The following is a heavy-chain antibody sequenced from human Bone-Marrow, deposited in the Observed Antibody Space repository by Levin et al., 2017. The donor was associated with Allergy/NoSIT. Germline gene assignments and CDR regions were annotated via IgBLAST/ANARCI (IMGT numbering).Heavy chain of an antibody. CDR1: GYTFTSYY. J-gene: IGHJ3*02. CDR2: INPSGGST. Sequence: GESLKISCKASGYTFTSYYMHWVRQAPGQGLEWMGIINPSGGSTSYAQKFQGRVTMTRDTSTSTVYMELSSLRSEDTAVYYCAREAYVDPSDAFDIWGQGTMVTVSS. D-gene: IGHD3-16*01. CDR3: AREAYVDPSDAFDI. V-gene: IGHV1-46*01.